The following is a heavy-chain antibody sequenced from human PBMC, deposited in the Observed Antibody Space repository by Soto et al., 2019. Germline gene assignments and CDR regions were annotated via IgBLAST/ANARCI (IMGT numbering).Heavy chain of an antibody. V-gene: IGHV3-74*01. CDR3: ARGDGDYYDGNGYLGRH. J-gene: IGHJ4*02. Sequence: PGGSLRLSCAASGFTFSSYWMHWVRQAPGKGLVWVSRINSDGSRTSYADSAKGRFTISRDNAKNTLYLQMNSLRAEDTAVYYCARGDGDYYDGNGYLGRHWGQGTLVTVSS. CDR2: INSDGSRT. CDR1: GFTFSSYW. D-gene: IGHD3-22*01.